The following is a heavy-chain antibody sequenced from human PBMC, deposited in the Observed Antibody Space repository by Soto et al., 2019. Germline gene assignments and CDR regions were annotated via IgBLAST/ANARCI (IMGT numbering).Heavy chain of an antibody. Sequence: QVQLVQSGAEVKKPGSSVKVSCKASGGTFSSYAISWVRQAPGQGLEWMGGIIPIFGTANYAQKFQGRVTITADKSTSTAYMELSSLRSEDTAVYYCARVGRYSGYDFPYYYGMDVWGQGTTVTVSS. CDR2: IIPIFGTA. J-gene: IGHJ6*02. D-gene: IGHD5-12*01. CDR1: GGTFSSYA. CDR3: ARVGRYSGYDFPYYYGMDV. V-gene: IGHV1-69*06.